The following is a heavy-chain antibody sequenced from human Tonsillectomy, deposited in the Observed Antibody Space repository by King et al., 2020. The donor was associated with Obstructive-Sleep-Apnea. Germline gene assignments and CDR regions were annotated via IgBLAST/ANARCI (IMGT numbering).Heavy chain of an antibody. CDR2: TLSKDEK. V-gene: IGHV2-26*01. Sequence: VTLKESGPVLVKPTETLTLTCTVSGFSLSSGRVGVTWIRQPPGKALEWLAPTLSKDEKSYSTSLKSILTISKDTSESQVVLTMTDMDPVDTATYYCARIRYYYDSTGYYSYYFDYWGQGTLVTVSS. CDR3: ARIRYYYDSTGYYSYYFDY. J-gene: IGHJ4*02. D-gene: IGHD3-22*01. CDR1: GFSLSSGRVG.